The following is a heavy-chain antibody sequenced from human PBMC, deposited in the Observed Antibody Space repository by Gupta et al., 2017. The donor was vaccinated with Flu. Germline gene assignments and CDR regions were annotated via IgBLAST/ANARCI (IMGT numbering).Heavy chain of an antibody. J-gene: IGHJ4*02. V-gene: IGHV1-69*01. CDR3: ARATDLDIAVAD. Sequence: QVQLVQSGAEVKKPGSSVKVSCKASGGTFSSYAISWVRQAPGQGRECIGGIIPIFGTANYAQKFQGRVTITADESTGTAYMELSSLRSEDTAVYYCARATDLDIAVADWGQGTLVTVSS. CDR2: IIPIFGTA. D-gene: IGHD6-19*01. CDR1: GGTFSSYA.